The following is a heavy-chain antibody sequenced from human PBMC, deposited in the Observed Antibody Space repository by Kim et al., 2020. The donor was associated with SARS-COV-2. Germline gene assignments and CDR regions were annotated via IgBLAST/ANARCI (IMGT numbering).Heavy chain of an antibody. V-gene: IGHV4-39*01. CDR1: GGSIRSDTYY. CDR2: IYYTGND. Sequence: SETLSLTCNVSGGSIRSDTYYWGWIRQPPGKGLEWIGAIYYTGNDYYNRSLKSRVAISVDTSKNQFSLNLTSVTAADTAMYYCVRTIFGLRYFDLWGRGTLVSVSS. CDR3: VRTIFGLRYFDL. D-gene: IGHD3-9*01. J-gene: IGHJ2*01.